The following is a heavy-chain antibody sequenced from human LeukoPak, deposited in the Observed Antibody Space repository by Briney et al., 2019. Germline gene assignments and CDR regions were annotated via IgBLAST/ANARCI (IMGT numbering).Heavy chain of an antibody. V-gene: IGHV4-59*01. CDR1: GGSISSYY. D-gene: IGHD6-19*01. Sequence: SETLSLTCTVSGGSISSYYWSWIRQPPGKGLEWIGYIYYSGSTDYNPSLTSRATISVDTSKNQFSLRLSSVTAADTAVYYCARGRLARSPYFDYWGQGTLVTVSS. CDR2: IYYSGST. CDR3: ARGRLARSPYFDY. J-gene: IGHJ4*02.